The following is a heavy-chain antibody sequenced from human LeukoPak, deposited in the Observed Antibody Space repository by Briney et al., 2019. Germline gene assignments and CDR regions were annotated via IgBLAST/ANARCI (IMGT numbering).Heavy chain of an antibody. J-gene: IGHJ4*02. V-gene: IGHV3-9*01. CDR1: GFTFDDYA. CDR3: AKDSGYGYEKFDY. Sequence: GGSLRLSCAASGFTFDDYAMHWVRQAPGKGLEWVSGISWNSGSIGYADSVKGRFTISRDNAKNSLYLQMNSLRAEDTALYYCAKDSGYGYEKFDYGGQGTLVTVSS. CDR2: ISWNSGSI. D-gene: IGHD5-18*01.